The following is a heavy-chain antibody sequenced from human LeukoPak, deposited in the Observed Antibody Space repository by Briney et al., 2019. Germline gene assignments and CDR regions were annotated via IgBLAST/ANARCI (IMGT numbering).Heavy chain of an antibody. V-gene: IGHV4-39*07. CDR1: GGSISSGSYY. J-gene: IGHJ4*02. Sequence: SETLSLTCTVSGGSISSGSYYWSWIRQPAGKGLEWIGSVHHSGSAHYNPSLKSRVIILVDTSKNQFSLRLNSLTDTDTAVYYCVRDGDGAYWGQGILVTVSS. CDR2: VHHSGSA. CDR3: VRDGDGAY. D-gene: IGHD3-10*01.